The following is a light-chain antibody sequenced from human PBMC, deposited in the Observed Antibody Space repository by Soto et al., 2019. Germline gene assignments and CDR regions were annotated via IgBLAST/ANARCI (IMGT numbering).Light chain of an antibody. V-gene: IGKV3D-20*01. CDR1: QSVTSNY. Sequence: EIVLTQSPATLSLSPGDRATLSCGASQSVTSNYIAWYQQKPGLAPRLLIYDASSRATDIPDRFSGSGSGTDFTLTSSRLEPEDFAVYYCQHYDTSPALTFGGGTKVEIK. CDR3: QHYDTSPALT. CDR2: DAS. J-gene: IGKJ4*01.